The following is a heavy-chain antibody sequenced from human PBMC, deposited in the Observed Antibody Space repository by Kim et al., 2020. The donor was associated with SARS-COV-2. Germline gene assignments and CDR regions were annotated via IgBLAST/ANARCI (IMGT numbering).Heavy chain of an antibody. V-gene: IGHV3-48*03. CDR3: AGDLTIETAD. D-gene: IGHD2-2*01. Sequence: STIYYADSVKGRFTISRDNAKNSLYLQMNSLRAEDTAVYYCAGDLTIETADWGQGTLVTVSS. CDR2: STI. J-gene: IGHJ4*02.